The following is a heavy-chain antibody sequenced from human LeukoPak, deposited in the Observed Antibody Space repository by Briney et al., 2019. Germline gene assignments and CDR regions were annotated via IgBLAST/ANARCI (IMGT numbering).Heavy chain of an antibody. CDR2: IDPSDSYT. Sequence: AGESLKISCKGSGYRFTSYWISWVRQMPGEGLEWMGRIDPSDSYTNYSPSFQGHVTISADKSISTAYLQWSSLKASDTAMYYCARLYCSGGSCYSRYYGMDVWGKGTTVTVSS. CDR1: GYRFTSYW. V-gene: IGHV5-10-1*01. CDR3: ARLYCSGGSCYSRYYGMDV. D-gene: IGHD2-15*01. J-gene: IGHJ6*04.